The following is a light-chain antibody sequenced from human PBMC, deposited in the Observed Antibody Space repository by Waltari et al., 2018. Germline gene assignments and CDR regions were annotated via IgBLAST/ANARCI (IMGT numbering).Light chain of an antibody. CDR1: SSDVGGYDY. J-gene: IGLJ2*01. Sequence: QSALTQPASVSGSPGQSLTISCTGTSSDVGGYDYVSRYQHNPGKAPKLMLYDVSNQPPGVSIRFSDSKSGNTGSLTMSGLQAEDEADYYCSSYTTGSTLVVFGGGTKLTVL. CDR2: DVS. CDR3: SSYTTGSTLVV. V-gene: IGLV2-14*03.